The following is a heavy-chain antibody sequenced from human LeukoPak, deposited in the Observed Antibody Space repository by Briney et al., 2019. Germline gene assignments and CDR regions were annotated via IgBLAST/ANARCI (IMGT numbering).Heavy chain of an antibody. CDR3: ARDRPPGDFDRLPDAFDI. J-gene: IGHJ3*02. CDR1: AGTFSSYA. V-gene: IGHV1-69*01. Sequence: WSSVKLSCKASAGTFSSYAISWGRQAPGQGLEWMGGIIPIFGTANYAQKFQGRVTITADESTSTAYMELSSLRSEDTAVYYCARDRPPGDFDRLPDAFDIWGQGTMVTVSS. CDR2: IIPIFGTA. D-gene: IGHD3-9*01.